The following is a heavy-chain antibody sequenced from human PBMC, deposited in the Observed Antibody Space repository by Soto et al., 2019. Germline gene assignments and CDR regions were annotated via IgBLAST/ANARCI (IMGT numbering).Heavy chain of an antibody. CDR2: IIPMFGAS. CDR3: ARDPKDPETYYYGLDV. V-gene: IGHV1-69*12. J-gene: IGHJ6*02. CDR1: GDTFSSYA. Sequence: QVQLVQSGAEVKKPGSSVKVSGKASGDTFSSYAISWVRQAPGQGLEWVGGIIPMFGASTYAQKLQARVTFTADASTATAYMELSSLRSDDTAVYYCARDPKDPETYYYGLDVWGQGTTVTVSS.